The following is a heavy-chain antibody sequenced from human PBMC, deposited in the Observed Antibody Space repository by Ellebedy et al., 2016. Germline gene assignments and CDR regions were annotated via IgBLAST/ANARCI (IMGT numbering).Heavy chain of an antibody. CDR3: AKRVGATTESDY. CDR2: ISYDGSNK. V-gene: IGHV3-30*18. J-gene: IGHJ4*02. D-gene: IGHD1-26*01. Sequence: GGSLRLXXAASGFTFSSYGIHWVRQAPGKGLEWVAVISYDGSNKYYADSVKGRFTISRDNAKNSLYLQMNSLRAEDTAVYYCAKRVGATTESDYWGQGTLVTVSS. CDR1: GFTFSSYG.